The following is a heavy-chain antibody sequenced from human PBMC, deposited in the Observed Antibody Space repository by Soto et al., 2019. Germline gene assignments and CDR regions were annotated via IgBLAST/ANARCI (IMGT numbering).Heavy chain of an antibody. J-gene: IGHJ5*02. CDR3: ARDSKTPLRVSSSNWFDP. CDR1: GGTFSSYA. Sequence: ASVKVSCKASGGTFSSYAISWVRQAPGQGLEWMGGINPICGSTNYAQKFQGRVTMTADTSTSTAYMELSSLRSEDTAVYYCARDSKTPLRVSSSNWFDPWGQGTLVTVSS. V-gene: IGHV1-69*06. CDR2: INPICGST. D-gene: IGHD6-6*01.